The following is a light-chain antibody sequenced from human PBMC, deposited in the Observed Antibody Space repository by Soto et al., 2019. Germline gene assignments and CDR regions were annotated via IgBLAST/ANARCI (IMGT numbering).Light chain of an antibody. J-gene: IGKJ1*01. V-gene: IGKV1-39*01. Sequence: DIQMTQSPSSLSASVGDRVTITCQASQNINNYLNWYQQKPGKAPKLLIYAASSLQSGVPSRFSGSGSGTDFTLTISSLQPEDFATYYCQQSYSTPLWTFGQGTKVDIK. CDR2: AAS. CDR1: QNINNY. CDR3: QQSYSTPLWT.